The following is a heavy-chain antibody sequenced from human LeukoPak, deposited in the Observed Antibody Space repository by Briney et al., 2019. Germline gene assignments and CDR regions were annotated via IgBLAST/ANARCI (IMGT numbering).Heavy chain of an antibody. CDR1: GFTFSNAW. CDR3: ARDIPVDSRSSVPKPVRDS. D-gene: IGHD6-6*01. CDR2: IYSNTSA. J-gene: IGHJ5*02. Sequence: GGSLRLSCAASGFTFSNAWMSWVRQAPGKGLQWVSVIYSNTSAYYADSVKGRFTISRHNSKNTLYLQMTSLRAEGTAVYYCARDIPVDSRSSVPKPVRDSWGQGTLVTVSS. V-gene: IGHV3-53*04.